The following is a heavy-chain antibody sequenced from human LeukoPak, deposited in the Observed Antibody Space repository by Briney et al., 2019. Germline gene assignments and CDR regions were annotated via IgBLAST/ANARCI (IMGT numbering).Heavy chain of an antibody. D-gene: IGHD2-2*01. CDR2: ISGSSGSA. J-gene: IGHJ4*02. CDR3: AKDGSDIVVPY. CDR1: GCTFSSYA. Sequence: GGSLRLSCAASGCTFSSYAMSWVRQAPGKGLEWVSAISGSSGSAYYADSVKGRFTISRANSKNTLYLQMNSLRAEDTAVYYCAKDGSDIVVPYWGQGTLVTVSS. V-gene: IGHV3-23*01.